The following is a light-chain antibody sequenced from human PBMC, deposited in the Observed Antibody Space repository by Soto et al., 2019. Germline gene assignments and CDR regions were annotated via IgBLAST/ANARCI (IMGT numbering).Light chain of an antibody. CDR3: QHSNSYSET. CDR1: QTISSW. CDR2: KES. V-gene: IGKV1-5*03. Sequence: DIQMTQSPSTLSGSVGDRVTITCRASQTISSWLAWYQQKPGKAPKLLIYKESTLKSGVPSRFSGSGSGTEFTLTISSLQPDDFATYYCQHSNSYSETFGTGTKVDIK. J-gene: IGKJ1*01.